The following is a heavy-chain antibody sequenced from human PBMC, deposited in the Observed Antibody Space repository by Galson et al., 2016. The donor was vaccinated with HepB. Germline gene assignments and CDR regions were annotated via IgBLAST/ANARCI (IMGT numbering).Heavy chain of an antibody. CDR3: VRVRSVGLQDAFDI. J-gene: IGHJ3*02. D-gene: IGHD5-24*01. V-gene: IGHV3-20*01. CDR2: INWSGEIT. CDR1: GFTFDDFG. Sequence: SLRLSCAASGFTFDDFGMSWVRQAPGKGLEWVSGINWSGEITRYADSVKGRFTISRDNTRHSLLLQMNSLRAEDTALYHCVRVRSVGLQDAFDIWGQGTMVTVSS.